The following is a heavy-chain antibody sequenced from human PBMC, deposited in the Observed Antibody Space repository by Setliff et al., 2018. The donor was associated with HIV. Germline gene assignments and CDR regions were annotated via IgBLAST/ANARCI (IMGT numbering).Heavy chain of an antibody. CDR2: IYYSGST. D-gene: IGHD2-15*01. V-gene: IGHV4-59*01. CDR1: GGSISSYY. CDR3: ARNPCSGGSCPDAFDI. J-gene: IGHJ3*02. Sequence: SETLSLTCTVSGGSISSYYWSWIRQPPGKGLEWIGYIYYSGSTNYNPSLKSRVTISVDTSKNQFSLKPSSVTAADTAVYYCARNPCSGGSCPDAFDIWGQETMVAVSS.